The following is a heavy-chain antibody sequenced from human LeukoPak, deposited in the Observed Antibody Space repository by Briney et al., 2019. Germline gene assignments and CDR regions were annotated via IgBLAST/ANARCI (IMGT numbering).Heavy chain of an antibody. CDR2: IYSSGST. Sequence: PSQTLSLTCTVSGGSISSGDYYWRWIRQPPGKGLEWIEYIYSSGSTNYNPSRQSRVTISVDTSKNQFSLKLSSVTAADTGVYYCARRYSGYDSRFDPWGQGTLVTVSS. CDR3: ARRYSGYDSRFDP. CDR1: GGSISSGDYY. D-gene: IGHD5-12*01. J-gene: IGHJ5*02. V-gene: IGHV4-30-4*08.